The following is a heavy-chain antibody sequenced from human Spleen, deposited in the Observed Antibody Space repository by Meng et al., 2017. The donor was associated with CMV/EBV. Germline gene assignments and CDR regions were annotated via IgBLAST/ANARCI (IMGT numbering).Heavy chain of an antibody. V-gene: IGHV3-11*04. D-gene: IGHD2-2*02. J-gene: IGHJ4*02. Sequence: GSLRISCGASGFTFSDYYMRWNRQAPGKGLGWVSYISSSGSTIYYADSVKGRFTISRDNAKNSLYLQMNSLRAEDTAVYYCARDAHQYCSSTSCYISDYWGQGTLVTVSS. CDR3: ARDAHQYCSSTSCYISDY. CDR2: ISSSGSTI. CDR1: GFTFSDYY.